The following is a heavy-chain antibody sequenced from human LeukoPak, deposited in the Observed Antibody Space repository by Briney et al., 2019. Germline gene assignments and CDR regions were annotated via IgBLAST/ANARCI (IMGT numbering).Heavy chain of an antibody. CDR3: ARDTDSSGYYDY. J-gene: IGHJ4*02. V-gene: IGHV4-59*01. CDR1: GGSISSYY. CDR2: IYYSGST. D-gene: IGHD3-22*01. Sequence: SETLSLTCTVSGGSISSYYWSWIRQPPGKGLEWIGYIYYSGSTNYNPSLKSRVTVSVDTSKNQFSLKLSSVTAADTAVYYCARDTDSSGYYDYWGQGTLVTVSS.